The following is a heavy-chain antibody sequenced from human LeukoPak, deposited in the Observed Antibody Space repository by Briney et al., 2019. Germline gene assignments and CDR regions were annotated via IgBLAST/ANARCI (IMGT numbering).Heavy chain of an antibody. D-gene: IGHD3-3*01. Sequence: GGSLRLSCSASGFTFSSYEMNWVRPAPGKGLEWVSYISSSGNTIHYADSVKGRFTISRDNAKNSLFLQMNSLRAEDTAVYYCARDLEHRSGYTLDYWGQGTLVTVSS. CDR3: ARDLEHRSGYTLDY. J-gene: IGHJ4*02. V-gene: IGHV3-48*03. CDR1: GFTFSSYE. CDR2: ISSSGNTI.